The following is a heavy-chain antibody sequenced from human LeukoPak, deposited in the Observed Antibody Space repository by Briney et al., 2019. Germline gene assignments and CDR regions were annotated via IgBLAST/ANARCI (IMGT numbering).Heavy chain of an antibody. CDR1: GGSFSGYY. D-gene: IGHD2-2*01. CDR2: IYYSGST. J-gene: IGHJ4*02. V-gene: IGHV4-59*01. CDR3: ARGAAIFGGGFEAFDY. Sequence: SETLSLTCAVYGGSFSGYYWSWIRQPPGKGLEWIGYIYYSGSTNYNPSLKSRVTISVDTSKNQFSLKLSSVTAADTAVYYCARGAAIFGGGFEAFDYWGQGTLVTVSS.